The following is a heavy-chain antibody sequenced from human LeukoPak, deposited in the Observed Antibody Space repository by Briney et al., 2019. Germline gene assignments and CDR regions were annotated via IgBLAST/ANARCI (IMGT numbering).Heavy chain of an antibody. J-gene: IGHJ4*02. CDR1: GFSVSSNY. CDR3: AKDLGIAVAGTLVY. CDR2: IYSGGST. D-gene: IGHD6-19*01. Sequence: PGGSLRLSCAASGFSVSSNYMSWVRQAPGKGLEWVSVIYSGGSTYYADSVKGRFTISRDNSKNTLYLQMNSLRAEDTAVYYCAKDLGIAVAGTLVYWGQGTLVTVSS. V-gene: IGHV3-66*01.